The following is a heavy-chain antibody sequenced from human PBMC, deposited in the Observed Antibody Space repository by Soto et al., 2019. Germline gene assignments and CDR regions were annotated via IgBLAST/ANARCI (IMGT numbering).Heavy chain of an antibody. J-gene: IGHJ4*02. V-gene: IGHV4-34*01. D-gene: IGHD1-1*01. CDR1: GGSFSGYF. CDR2: INHSGIT. Sequence: SETLSLTCTVSGGSFSGYFWTWIRQPPGKGLEWLAKINHSGITNYNPSVESRVSMSVDTSKNQFSLRLYSVTAADTAVYYCVRGPYNYNSRYFDYWGQGTLVTVSS. CDR3: VRGPYNYNSRYFDY.